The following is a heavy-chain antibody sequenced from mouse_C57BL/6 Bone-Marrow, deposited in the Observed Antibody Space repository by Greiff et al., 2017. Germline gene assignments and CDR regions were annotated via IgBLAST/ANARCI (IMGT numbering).Heavy chain of an antibody. V-gene: IGHV5-6*01. CDR2: ISSGGSYT. D-gene: IGHD3-2*02. CDR3: ARHSSGVEAD. Sequence: EVKVVESGGDLVKPGGSLKLSCAASGFTFSSYGMSWVRQTPDKRLEWVATISSGGSYTYYPDSVKGRFTISRDNAKNTLYRQMSSLKSEDTAMYYCARHSSGVEADWGQGTLVTVSA. J-gene: IGHJ3*01. CDR1: GFTFSSYG.